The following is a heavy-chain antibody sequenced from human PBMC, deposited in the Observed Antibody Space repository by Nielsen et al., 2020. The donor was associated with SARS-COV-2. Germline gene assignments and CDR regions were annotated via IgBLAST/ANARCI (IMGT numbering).Heavy chain of an antibody. J-gene: IGHJ5*02. CDR2: ISYDGSNK. V-gene: IGHV3-30*04. D-gene: IGHD6-13*01. CDR3: ARGRPRYSSSWYVGCWFDP. Sequence: VRQAPGKGLEWVAVISYDGSNKYYADSVKGRFTISRDNSKNTLYLQMNSLRAEDTAVYYCARGRPRYSSSWYVGCWFDPWGQGTLVTVSS.